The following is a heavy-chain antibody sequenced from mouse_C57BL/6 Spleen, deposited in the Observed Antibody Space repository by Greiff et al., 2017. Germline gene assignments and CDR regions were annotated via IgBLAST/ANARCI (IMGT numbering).Heavy chain of an antibody. Sequence: QVQLQQPGAELVRPGSSVKLSCKASGYTFTSYWMHWVKQRPIQGLEWIGNIDPSDSETHYNQKFKDKATLTVDKSSSTAYMQLSSLTSEDSAVYYCATIGYGSPYYFDYWGQGTTLTVSS. D-gene: IGHD1-1*01. CDR1: GYTFTSYW. CDR2: IDPSDSET. J-gene: IGHJ2*01. V-gene: IGHV1-52*01. CDR3: ATIGYGSPYYFDY.